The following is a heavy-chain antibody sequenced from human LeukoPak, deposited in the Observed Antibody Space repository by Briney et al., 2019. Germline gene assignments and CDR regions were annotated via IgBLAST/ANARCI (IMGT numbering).Heavy chain of an antibody. V-gene: IGHV1-24*01. CDR3: ATETLLHRNFDY. D-gene: IGHD3-3*01. CDR2: FDPEDGET. Sequence: ASVKVSCKVSGYTLTELSMHWVRQALGKGLEWMGGFDPEDGETIYAQKFQGRVTMTEDTSTDTAYMELSSLRSEDTAVYYCATETLLHRNFDYWGQGTLVTVSS. J-gene: IGHJ4*02. CDR1: GYTLTELS.